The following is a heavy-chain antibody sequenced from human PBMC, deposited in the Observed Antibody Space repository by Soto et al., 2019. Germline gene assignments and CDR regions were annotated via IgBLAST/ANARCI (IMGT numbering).Heavy chain of an antibody. CDR3: ARVNLPTPPYYYYYGMDV. V-gene: IGHV1-2*04. CDR2: INPNSGGT. J-gene: IGHJ6*02. Sequence: ASVKVSCKASGYTFTGYYMHWVRQAPGQGLEWMGWINPNSGGTNYAQKFQGWVTMTRDTSISTAYMELNSLRAEDTAVYYCARVNLPTPPYYYYYGMDVWGQGTTVTVSS. CDR1: GYTFTGYY.